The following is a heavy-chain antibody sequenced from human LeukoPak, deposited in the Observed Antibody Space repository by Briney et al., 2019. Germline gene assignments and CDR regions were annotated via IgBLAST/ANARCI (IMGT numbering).Heavy chain of an antibody. J-gene: IGHJ4*02. CDR1: GFSLSTSGMC. V-gene: IGHV2-70*11. Sequence: SGPELVKHTQTLTLTCTFSGFSLSTSGMCVSWIRQPPGKALEWLARIDWDDDKYYSTSLKTRLTISKDTSKNQVVLTMTNMDPVDTATYYCARSATYYYDSSGQLNFDYWGQGTLVTVSS. D-gene: IGHD3-22*01. CDR3: ARSATYYYDSSGQLNFDY. CDR2: IDWDDDK.